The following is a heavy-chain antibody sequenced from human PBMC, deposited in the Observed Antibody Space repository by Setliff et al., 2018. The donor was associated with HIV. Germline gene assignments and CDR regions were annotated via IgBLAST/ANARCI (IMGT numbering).Heavy chain of an antibody. CDR2: IYYSGTT. V-gene: IGHV4-39*01. CDR1: GDSISSSSCY. D-gene: IGHD3-22*01. J-gene: IGHJ4*02. CDR3: ARRRADYDSSGHYREDFDY. Sequence: SETLSLTCTVSGDSISSSSCYWAWIRQPPGKGLEWIGNIYYSGTTFYNPSLKSRVTVSVDTSKNQFSLRLNSVTAADTAVYYCARRRADYDSSGHYREDFDYWGQGTRVTVSS.